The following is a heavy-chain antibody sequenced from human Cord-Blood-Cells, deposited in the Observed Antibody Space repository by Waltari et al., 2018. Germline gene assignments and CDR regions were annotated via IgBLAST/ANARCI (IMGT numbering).Heavy chain of an antibody. CDR2: INREGSSK. D-gene: IGHD1-26*01. V-gene: IGHV3-74*01. CDR1: GFTFSSYW. Sequence: EVQLVESGGGLVQPGGSLRLSCAASGFTFSSYWMHWVRQAPGKGLVGCSRINREGSSKNYADSVKGRFTISRDNAKNTLYLQMNSLRAEDTAVYYCARGPLGQWSRNAFDIWGQGTMVTVSS. J-gene: IGHJ3*02. CDR3: ARGPLGQWSRNAFDI.